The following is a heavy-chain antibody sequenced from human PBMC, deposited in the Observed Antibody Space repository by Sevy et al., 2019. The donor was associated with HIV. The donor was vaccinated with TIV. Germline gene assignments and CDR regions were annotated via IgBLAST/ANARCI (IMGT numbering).Heavy chain of an antibody. CDR1: GDSISSNTW. Sequence: SETLSLTCAVSGDSISSNTWWSWVRQPPGKGLEWIGEIYHSGNTNYNPSLKSRVTISVDKSKNQCSLKLNSVTAADTAVYYCARQSYGSGSRYSMDVWGQGTTVTVSS. CDR2: IYHSGNT. CDR3: ARQSYGSGSRYSMDV. J-gene: IGHJ6*02. V-gene: IGHV4-4*02. D-gene: IGHD3-10*01.